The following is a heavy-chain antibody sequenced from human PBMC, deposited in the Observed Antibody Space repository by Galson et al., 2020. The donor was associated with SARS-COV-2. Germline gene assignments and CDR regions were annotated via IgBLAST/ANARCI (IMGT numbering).Heavy chain of an antibody. CDR3: AIGYCGGGSCPPGINAFDI. CDR1: GYTFTNYD. D-gene: IGHD2-15*01. V-gene: IGHV1-8*02. CDR2: MNPNSGNT. J-gene: IGHJ3*02. Sequence: ASVKVSCQASGYTFTNYDINWVRQATGQGLEWMGWMNPNSGNTGYAQSLQGRATMTRNTSIRTAYMELNSLTSEDTGIYYCAIGYCGGGSCPPGINAFDIWGQGTMVTVSS.